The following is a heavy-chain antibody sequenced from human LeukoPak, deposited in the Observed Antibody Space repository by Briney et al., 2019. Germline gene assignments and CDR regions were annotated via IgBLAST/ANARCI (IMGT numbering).Heavy chain of an antibody. V-gene: IGHV3-30*02. J-gene: IGHJ4*02. CDR3: AKLISPYDY. CDR2: IRYDGTNK. CDR1: GFTFSAYG. Sequence: PGGSLRLSCAASGFTFSAYGMHWVRQAPGKGLEWVSFIRYDGTNKYYADSVKGRFTVSRDNSKNTLYLQMNSLRAEDTAVYYCAKLISPYDYWGQGTLVTVSS.